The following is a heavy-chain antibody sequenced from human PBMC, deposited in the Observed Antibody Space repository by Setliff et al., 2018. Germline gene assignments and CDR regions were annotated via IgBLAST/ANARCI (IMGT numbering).Heavy chain of an antibody. CDR2: IYYSGST. CDR1: GGSISSYY. Sequence: SETLSLTCTVSGGSISSYYWSWIQQPPGKGLEWIGYIYYSGSTNYNPSLKSRVTISVDTSKNQFSLKLSSVTAADTAVYYCARGGYSRGPPVYYFDYWGQGTLVTVSS. V-gene: IGHV4-59*12. J-gene: IGHJ4*02. CDR3: ARGGYSRGPPVYYFDY. D-gene: IGHD5-12*01.